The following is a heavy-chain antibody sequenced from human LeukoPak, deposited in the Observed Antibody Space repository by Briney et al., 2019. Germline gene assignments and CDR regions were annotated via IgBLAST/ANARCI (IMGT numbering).Heavy chain of an antibody. Sequence: SVEVSCKASGGTFTSYAISWVRQAPGQGLEWMGGIIPIFGTANYAQKFQGRVTITTDESTSTAYMELSSLRSEDTAVYYCARETGIADAFDIWGQGTMVTVSS. CDR1: GGTFTSYA. CDR2: IIPIFGTA. V-gene: IGHV1-69*05. D-gene: IGHD6-13*01. J-gene: IGHJ3*02. CDR3: ARETGIADAFDI.